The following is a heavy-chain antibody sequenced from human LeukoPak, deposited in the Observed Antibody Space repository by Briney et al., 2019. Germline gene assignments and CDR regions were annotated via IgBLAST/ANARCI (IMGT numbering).Heavy chain of an antibody. CDR2: IYSGGSA. Sequence: GGSLRLSCAASGFTVSSNYMSWVRQAPGKGLEWVSVIYSGGSAYYADSVKGRFTISRDNSKNTLYLQMNSLRAEDTAVYYCASPPDYDSSGYDAFDIWGQGTMVTVSS. J-gene: IGHJ3*02. V-gene: IGHV3-53*01. CDR1: GFTVSSNY. D-gene: IGHD3-22*01. CDR3: ASPPDYDSSGYDAFDI.